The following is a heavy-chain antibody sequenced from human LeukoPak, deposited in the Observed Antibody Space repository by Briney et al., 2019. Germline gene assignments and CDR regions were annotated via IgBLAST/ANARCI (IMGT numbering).Heavy chain of an antibody. V-gene: IGHV3-21*01. Sequence: GGALRLPCGASGFTLSSFNMNWVPPAPGEGVEGVSSIYSSSSYIYYADSVKGRFTISRDNAKNSLYLQMNSLRAEDTAVYYCARDPALVAATPYYFDYWGQGTLVTVSS. CDR1: GFTLSSFN. CDR2: IYSSSSYI. CDR3: ARDPALVAATPYYFDY. J-gene: IGHJ4*02. D-gene: IGHD2-15*01.